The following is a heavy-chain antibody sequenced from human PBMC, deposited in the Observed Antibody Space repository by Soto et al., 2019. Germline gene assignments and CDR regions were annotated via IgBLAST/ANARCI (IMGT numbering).Heavy chain of an antibody. J-gene: IGHJ3*02. Sequence: SETLSLTCAVYGGSFSGYYWSWIRQPPGKGLEWIGEINHSGSTNYNPSLKSRVTISVDTSKNQFSLKLSSVTAADTAVYYCARGPVPVHDYVWGSYRYARLDAFDIWGQGTMVTVSS. CDR1: GGSFSGYY. D-gene: IGHD3-16*02. CDR3: ARGPVPVHDYVWGSYRYARLDAFDI. CDR2: INHSGST. V-gene: IGHV4-34*01.